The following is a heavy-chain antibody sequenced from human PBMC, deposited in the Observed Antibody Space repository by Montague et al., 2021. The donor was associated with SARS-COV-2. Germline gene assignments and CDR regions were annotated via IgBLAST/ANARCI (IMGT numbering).Heavy chain of an antibody. CDR3: AKQTKYGGVEYFDY. V-gene: IGHV3-23*03. D-gene: IGHD4-23*01. Sequence: SLRLSCAASGFTFSSYAMSWVRQAPGKGLEWVSVTYGSGATTYYXGSVKGRFTISRDNSKNTLSLQMNSLRAEGTAVYYCAKQTKYGGVEYFDYWGQGTLVTVSS. CDR2: TYGSGATT. CDR1: GFTFSSYA. J-gene: IGHJ4*02.